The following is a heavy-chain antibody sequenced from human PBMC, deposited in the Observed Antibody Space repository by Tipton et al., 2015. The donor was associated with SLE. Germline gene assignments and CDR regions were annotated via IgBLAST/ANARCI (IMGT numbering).Heavy chain of an antibody. J-gene: IGHJ4*02. Sequence: QSGPEVKKPGASVKVSCKASGYTFTSYGISWVRQAPGQGLEWMGWISAYNGNTNYAQKFQGRVTITRDTSASTAYMELSSLRSEDTAVYYCASSSWGAVGYWGQGTLVTVSS. CDR2: ISAYNGNT. V-gene: IGHV1-18*01. CDR3: ASSSWGAVGY. CDR1: GYTFTSYG. D-gene: IGHD6-13*01.